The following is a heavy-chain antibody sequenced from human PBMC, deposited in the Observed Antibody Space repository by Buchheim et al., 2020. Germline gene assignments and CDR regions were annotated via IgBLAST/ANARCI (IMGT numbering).Heavy chain of an antibody. J-gene: IGHJ6*02. CDR3: AKRVDTAMANYYYYGMDV. D-gene: IGHD5-18*01. Sequence: QVQLVESGGGVVQPGRSLRLSCAASGFTFSSYGMHWVRQAPGKGLGWVAVISYDGSNKYYADSVKGRFTISRDNSKNTLYLQMNSLRAEDTAVYYCAKRVDTAMANYYYYGMDVWGQGTT. V-gene: IGHV3-30*18. CDR1: GFTFSSYG. CDR2: ISYDGSNK.